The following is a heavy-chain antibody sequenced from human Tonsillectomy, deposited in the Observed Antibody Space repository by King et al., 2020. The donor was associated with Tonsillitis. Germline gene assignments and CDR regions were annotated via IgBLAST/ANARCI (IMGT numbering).Heavy chain of an antibody. Sequence: VQLVESGGGVVQPGRSLRLSCAASGFLFNSYAIHWVRQAPGKGLEWVSVISDVGNKKYYADSVKGPFTISRDNVKNTLYLQMNNLRAEDTAIYYCARDTHKYSASWSYAFHIWGQGTLVTVSS. D-gene: IGHD2-2*01. CDR3: ARDTHKYSASWSYAFHI. J-gene: IGHJ3*02. CDR1: GFLFNSYA. V-gene: IGHV3-30-3*01. CDR2: ISDVGNKK.